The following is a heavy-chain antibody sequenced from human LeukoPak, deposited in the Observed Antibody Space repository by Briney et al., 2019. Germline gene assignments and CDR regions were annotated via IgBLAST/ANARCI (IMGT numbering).Heavy chain of an antibody. CDR1: GFTFTSSA. CDR3: AAIGILKKVGVSGY. Sequence: GASVKVSCKASGFTFTSSAMQWVRQARGQRLEWIGWIVVGSGNTNYAQKFQERVTITRDMSTSTGYMELSSLRSEDTAVYYCAAIGILKKVGVSGYWGQGTLVTVSS. CDR2: IVVGSGNT. D-gene: IGHD2-8*01. V-gene: IGHV1-58*02. J-gene: IGHJ4*02.